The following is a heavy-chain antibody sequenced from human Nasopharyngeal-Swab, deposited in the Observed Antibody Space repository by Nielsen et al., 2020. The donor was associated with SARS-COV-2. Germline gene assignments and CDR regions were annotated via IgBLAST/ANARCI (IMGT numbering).Heavy chain of an antibody. J-gene: IGHJ2*01. V-gene: IGHV4-59*13. Sequence: SETLSLTCSVSGGSISGYYWSWIRQPPGKGLEWIGYVYFSGSTNYNPSLKSRVTISVDTSKNQFSLKLTSVTAADTAVYYCARAANSGDWHFDLWGRGTLVTVSS. CDR3: ARAANSGDWHFDL. CDR1: GGSISGYY. D-gene: IGHD1-26*01. CDR2: VYFSGST.